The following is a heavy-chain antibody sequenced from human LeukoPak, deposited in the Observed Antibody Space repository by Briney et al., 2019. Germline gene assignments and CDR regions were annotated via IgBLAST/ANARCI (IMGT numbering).Heavy chain of an antibody. Sequence: ETLSLTCAVYGGSFSGYYWSWIRQPPGKGLEWIGEINHSGSTNYNPSLKSRVTISVDTSKNQFSLKLSSVTAADTAVYYCARGELLSDYWGQGTLVTVSS. V-gene: IGHV4-34*01. D-gene: IGHD1-26*01. CDR2: INHSGST. J-gene: IGHJ4*02. CDR1: GGSFSGYY. CDR3: ARGELLSDY.